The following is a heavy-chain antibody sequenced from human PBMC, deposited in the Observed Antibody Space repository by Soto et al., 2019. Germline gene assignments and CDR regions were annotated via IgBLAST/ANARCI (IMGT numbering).Heavy chain of an antibody. V-gene: IGHV3-9*01. CDR3: AKVLRLGELSPIDY. CDR2: ISWNSGSI. J-gene: IGHJ4*02. Sequence: PGGSLRLSCAASGFTFDDYAMHWVRQAPGKGLEWVSGISWNSGSIGYADSVKGRFTISRDNAKNSPYLQMNSLRAEDTALYYCAKVLRLGELSPIDYWGQGTLVTVSS. CDR1: GFTFDDYA. D-gene: IGHD3-16*02.